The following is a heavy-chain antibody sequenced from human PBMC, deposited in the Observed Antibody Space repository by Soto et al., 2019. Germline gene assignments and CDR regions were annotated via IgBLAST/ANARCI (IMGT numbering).Heavy chain of an antibody. CDR3: ARMGPRAARPSY. CDR2: VSSSGTTM. Sequence: VQLAEPGGGLVEPGGYLRISCAASGFTFSDYDMSWIRQSPGKGLEWVSFVSSSGTTMYFADSVKGRFTISRDNAKNSLYLQMNSLRAEDTAVYYCARMGPRAARPSYWGQGTLVTVSS. D-gene: IGHD6-6*01. J-gene: IGHJ4*02. CDR1: GFTFSDYD. V-gene: IGHV3-11*01.